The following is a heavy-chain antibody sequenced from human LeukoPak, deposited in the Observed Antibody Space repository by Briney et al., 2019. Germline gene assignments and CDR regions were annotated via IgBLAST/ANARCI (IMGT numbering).Heavy chain of an antibody. Sequence: WGSLRLSCAASGVSFSAYWMSWVRQAPGKGLEWVANIKEDGSEKYYLASVKGRFTISRDNAKNSLYLQTDRLRVEDAAVYYSGSGRWKAFDWWGPGTLLTVPS. D-gene: IGHD1-1*01. CDR1: GVSFSAYW. J-gene: IGHJ4*02. CDR2: IKEDGSEK. CDR3: GSGRWKAFDW. V-gene: IGHV3-7*01.